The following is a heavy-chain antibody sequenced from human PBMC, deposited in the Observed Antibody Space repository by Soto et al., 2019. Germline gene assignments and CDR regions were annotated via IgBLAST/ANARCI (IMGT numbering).Heavy chain of an antibody. CDR3: ARDRGERNSHDAFDI. Sequence: QVQLVQSGAEVKKPGSSVKVSYKASGGTFSSYTISWVRQAPGQGLEWMGRIIPILGIANYAQKFQGRVTITADKSTSTAYMELSSLRSEDTAVYYCARDRGERNSHDAFDIWGQGTMVTVSS. CDR2: IIPILGIA. CDR1: GGTFSSYT. J-gene: IGHJ3*02. D-gene: IGHD3-10*01. V-gene: IGHV1-69*08.